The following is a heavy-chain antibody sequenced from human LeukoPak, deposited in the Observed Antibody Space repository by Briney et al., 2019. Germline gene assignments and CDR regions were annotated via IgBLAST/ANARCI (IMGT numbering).Heavy chain of an antibody. CDR1: GFTFSSYE. CDR2: ISSSGSTI. Sequence: GGSLRLSCAASGFTFSSYEMNWVRQAPGKGREWVSYISSSGSTIYYADYVKGRFTISRDKAKTSLYLQMNSLSAEDTAVYYCARPPHPFPVEDVWGQGTTVTVSS. V-gene: IGHV3-48*03. J-gene: IGHJ6*02. D-gene: IGHD6-19*01. CDR3: ARPPHPFPVEDV.